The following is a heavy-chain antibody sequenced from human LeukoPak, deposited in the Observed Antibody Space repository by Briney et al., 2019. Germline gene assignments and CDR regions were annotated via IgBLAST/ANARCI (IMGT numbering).Heavy chain of an antibody. CDR1: GGSISSSSYY. CDR2: IYYSGST. J-gene: IGHJ2*01. Sequence: SETLSLTCTVSGGSISSSSYYWGWIRQPPGKGLEWIGSIYYSGSTYYNPSLKSRVTISVDTSKNQFSLKLSSVTAADTAVYYCARSYYDILTGYDNWYFDLWGRGTLVTVSS. D-gene: IGHD3-9*01. V-gene: IGHV4-39*07. CDR3: ARSYYDILTGYDNWYFDL.